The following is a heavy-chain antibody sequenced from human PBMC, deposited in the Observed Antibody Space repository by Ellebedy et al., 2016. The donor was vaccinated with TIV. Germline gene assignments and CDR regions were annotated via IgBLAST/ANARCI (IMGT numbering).Heavy chain of an antibody. Sequence: GSLRLXXAVYGGSFSGYHWSWIRQPPGKGLEWIGEIKPSGITNFNPSLKSRVTISLDTSKNQFSLRLRSVTAADTAVYYCASHPVDFDYWGQGTLVTVSS. J-gene: IGHJ4*02. CDR2: IKPSGIT. CDR1: GGSFSGYH. CDR3: ASHPVDFDY. V-gene: IGHV4-34*01.